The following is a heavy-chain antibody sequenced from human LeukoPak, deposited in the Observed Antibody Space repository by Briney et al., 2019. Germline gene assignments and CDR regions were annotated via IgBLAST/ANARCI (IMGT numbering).Heavy chain of an antibody. Sequence: GGSLRLSCAASGFTVSSNYMSWVRQAPGKGLEWVSVIYSGGSTYYADSVKGRFTISRDNSKNTLYLQMNSLRAEDTAVYYCAKPLRENYDFWSGYYDFWGQGTLVTVSS. V-gene: IGHV3-53*01. J-gene: IGHJ4*02. CDR1: GFTVSSNY. D-gene: IGHD3-3*01. CDR2: IYSGGST. CDR3: AKPLRENYDFWSGYYDF.